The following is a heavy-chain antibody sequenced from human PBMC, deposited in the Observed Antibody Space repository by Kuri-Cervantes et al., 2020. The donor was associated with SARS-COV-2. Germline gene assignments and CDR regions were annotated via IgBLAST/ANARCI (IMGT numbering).Heavy chain of an antibody. D-gene: IGHD2-21*01. Sequence: GSLRLSCSVTGGSISGYYWSWIRQSAAKELKWIGRISATGNTNYIPGLKSRVTMSVDTSQSQFSLRLNSVTAADTATYYCAGGGRRAGAYYFDLWGPGILVTVSS. CDR1: GGSISGYY. J-gene: IGHJ4*02. CDR2: ISATGNT. CDR3: AGGGRRAGAYYFDL. V-gene: IGHV4-4*07.